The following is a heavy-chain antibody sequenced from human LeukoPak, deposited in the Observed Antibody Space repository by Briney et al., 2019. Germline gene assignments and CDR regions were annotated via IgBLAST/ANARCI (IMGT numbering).Heavy chain of an antibody. J-gene: IGHJ6*03. D-gene: IGHD3-10*01. CDR3: AKTWRGRGYYGYGPSEYFYYMDV. V-gene: IGHV1-69*06. Sequence: ALVKVSCKASGGTSSSYAISWVRQAPGQGLEWMGGIIPIFGTANYAQKFQGRVTITADKSTSTAYMELSSLRSEDTAVYYCAKTWRGRGYYGYGPSEYFYYMDVWGKGTTVTISS. CDR2: IIPIFGTA. CDR1: GGTSSSYA.